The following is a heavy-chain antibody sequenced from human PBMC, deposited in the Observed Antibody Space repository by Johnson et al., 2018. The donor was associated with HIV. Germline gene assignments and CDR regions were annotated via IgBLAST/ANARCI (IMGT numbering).Heavy chain of an antibody. CDR2: IYSGGST. D-gene: IGHD6-13*01. J-gene: IGHJ3*01. V-gene: IGHV3-66*01. CDR3: ARDGESQQLPLGDAFDV. Sequence: VQLVESGGGLVKPGGSLRLSCAASGFTFSSYAMSWVRQAPGKGLEWVSVIYSGGSTYYADSVRGRFTISRDNSKNALYLQMSSLRVEDTAMYYCARDGESQQLPLGDAFDVWGQGTMVTVSS. CDR1: GFTFSSYA.